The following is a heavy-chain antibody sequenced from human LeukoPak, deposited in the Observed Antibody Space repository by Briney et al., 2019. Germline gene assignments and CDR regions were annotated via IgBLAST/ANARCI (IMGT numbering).Heavy chain of an antibody. V-gene: IGHV3-7*01. CDR1: GFTFSSYW. J-gene: IGHJ4*02. Sequence: PGGSLRLSCAASGFTFSSYWMSWVRQAPGKGLEWVANIKQDGSEKYYVDSVKGRFTISRDNAKNSLYLQMNSLRAEDTAVYYCARDPPYSSSSTYYFDYWGQGTLVTVSS. D-gene: IGHD6-6*01. CDR2: IKQDGSEK. CDR3: ARDPPYSSSSTYYFDY.